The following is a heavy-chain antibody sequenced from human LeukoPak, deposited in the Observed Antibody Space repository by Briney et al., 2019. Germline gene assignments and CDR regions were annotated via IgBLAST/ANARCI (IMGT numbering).Heavy chain of an antibody. CDR1: GYTFSHYS. CDR2: ISKSSDDI. Sequence: GGSLRLSCAASGYTFSHYSVNWVRQAPGKGLEWVSSISKSSDDIYYADSVKGRFTISRDNTKSSLYLQMNSLRAEDTAVYYCVSGNDPDSTWENYRLDAFDIWGQGTTVIVSS. CDR3: VSGNDPDSTWENYRLDAFDI. V-gene: IGHV3-21*01. D-gene: IGHD3-16*02. J-gene: IGHJ3*02.